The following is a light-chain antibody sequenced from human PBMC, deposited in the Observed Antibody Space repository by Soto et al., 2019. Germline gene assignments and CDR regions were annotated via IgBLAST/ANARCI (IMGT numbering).Light chain of an antibody. Sequence: EIVMAQSPATLSVSPGERATLSCRASQSISSNLAWYQQKPGQAPRLLMFRTSSRATGFPARFSGSGSGTEFNLTISSLQSEDFAVYYCQLYGVSPHFGQGTRLEIK. CDR2: RTS. V-gene: IGKV3-15*01. CDR1: QSISSN. CDR3: QLYGVSPH. J-gene: IGKJ5*01.